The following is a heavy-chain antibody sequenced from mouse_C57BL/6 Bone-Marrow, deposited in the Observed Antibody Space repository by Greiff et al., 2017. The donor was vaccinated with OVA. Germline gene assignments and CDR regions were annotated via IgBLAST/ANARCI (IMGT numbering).Heavy chain of an antibody. J-gene: IGHJ1*03. CDR3: ARHRGWGNGYPYWYFDV. CDR2: ISSGGSYT. D-gene: IGHD2-1*01. V-gene: IGHV5-6*01. Sequence: EVKVVESGGDLVKPGGSLKLSCAASGFTFSSYGMSWVRQTPDKRLEWVATISSGGSYTYYPDSVKGRFTISRDNAKNTLYLQMSSLKSEDTAMYYCARHRGWGNGYPYWYFDVWGTGTTVTVSS. CDR1: GFTFSSYG.